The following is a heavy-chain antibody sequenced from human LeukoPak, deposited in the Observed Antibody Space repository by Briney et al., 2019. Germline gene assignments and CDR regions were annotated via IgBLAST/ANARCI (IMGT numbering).Heavy chain of an antibody. CDR3: ARDTKLLWFGELFYWFDP. CDR1: GGSISSYY. V-gene: IGHV4-4*07. Sequence: SETLSLTCTVSGGSISSYYWSWIRQPAGKGLEWIGRIYTSGSTNYNPSLKSRVTMSVDTSKNQFSLKLSSVTAADTAVYYCARDTKLLWFGELFYWFDPWGQGTLVTVSS. D-gene: IGHD3-10*01. CDR2: IYTSGST. J-gene: IGHJ5*02.